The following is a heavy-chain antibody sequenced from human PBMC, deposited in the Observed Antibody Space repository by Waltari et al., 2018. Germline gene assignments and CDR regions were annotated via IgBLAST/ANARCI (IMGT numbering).Heavy chain of an antibody. Sequence: QVQLQESGPGLVKPSETLSLTCTVSGGSISSYYWSWIRQPPGKGLEWIGYIYYSGSTNYSPSLKSRVTISVETSKNQFSLKLSSVTAADTAVYYCARAFCSGGSCPYGMDVWGQGTTVTVSS. CDR1: GGSISSYY. D-gene: IGHD2-15*01. J-gene: IGHJ6*02. CDR3: ARAFCSGGSCPYGMDV. V-gene: IGHV4-59*01. CDR2: IYYSGST.